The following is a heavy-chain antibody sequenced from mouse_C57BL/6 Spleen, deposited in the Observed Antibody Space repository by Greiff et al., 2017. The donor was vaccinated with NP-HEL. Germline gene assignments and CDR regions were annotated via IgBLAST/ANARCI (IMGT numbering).Heavy chain of an antibody. CDR3: ARVGNSYYFDY. V-gene: IGHV7-1*01. CDR1: GFTFSDFY. Sequence: EVKLMESGGGLVQSGRSLRLSCATSGFTFSDFYMEWVRQAPGKGLEWIAASRNKANDYTTEYSASVKGRFIVSRDTSQSILYLQMNALRAEDTAIYYCARVGNSYYFDYWGQGTTLTVSS. CDR2: SRNKANDYTT. J-gene: IGHJ2*01.